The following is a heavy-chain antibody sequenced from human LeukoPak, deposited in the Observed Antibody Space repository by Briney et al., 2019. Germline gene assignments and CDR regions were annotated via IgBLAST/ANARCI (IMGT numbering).Heavy chain of an antibody. V-gene: IGHV4-59*01. Sequence: PSETLSLTCTVSGGSISSYYWSWIREPPGKGLEWIGYIYYSGSTNYNPSLKSRVTISVDTSKNQFSLKLSSVTAADTAVYYCAREAVGFDPWGQGTLVTVSS. CDR1: GGSISSYY. J-gene: IGHJ5*02. CDR2: IYYSGST. CDR3: AREAVGFDP.